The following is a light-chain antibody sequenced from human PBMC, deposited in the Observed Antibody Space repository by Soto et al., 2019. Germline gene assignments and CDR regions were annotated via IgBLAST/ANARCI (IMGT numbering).Light chain of an antibody. J-gene: IGKJ1*01. Sequence: EIVMTQSPATLSVSPGERATLSCRASQSVSSNLAWYQQKPGQAPRLLIYGASTRATGIPARFSGSGSGTEFTLTISSLQSVDFAVYYCQQYNNWPPQGTFGQGTRVDIK. CDR2: GAS. CDR1: QSVSSN. V-gene: IGKV3-15*01. CDR3: QQYNNWPPQGT.